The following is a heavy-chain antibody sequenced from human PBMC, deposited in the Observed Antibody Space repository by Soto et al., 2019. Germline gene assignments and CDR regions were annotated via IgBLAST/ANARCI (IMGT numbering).Heavy chain of an antibody. CDR1: GYTFTSYD. CDR2: MNPNSGNT. Sequence: ASVKVSCKASGYTFTSYDINWVRQATGQGLEWMGWMNPNSGNTGYAQKFQGRVTMTRNTSISTAYMELSSLRSEDTAVYYCARASDPVYDFWSGSTTNWFDPWGQGTLVTVSS. J-gene: IGHJ5*02. CDR3: ARASDPVYDFWSGSTTNWFDP. D-gene: IGHD3-3*01. V-gene: IGHV1-8*01.